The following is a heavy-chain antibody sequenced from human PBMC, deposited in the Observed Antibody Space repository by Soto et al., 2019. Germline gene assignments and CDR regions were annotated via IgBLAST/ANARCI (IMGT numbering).Heavy chain of an antibody. J-gene: IGHJ4*02. V-gene: IGHV4-59*01. Sequence: NPSETLSLTCTVSGGSISSYYWSWIRQPPGKGLEWIGYIYYSGSTDYDPSLKSRVTISVDTSKNQFSLKLSSVTAADTAVYYCARHALGVVPAARGIDYWGQGTLVTVSS. CDR1: GGSISSYY. CDR2: IYYSGST. D-gene: IGHD2-2*01. CDR3: ARHALGVVPAARGIDY.